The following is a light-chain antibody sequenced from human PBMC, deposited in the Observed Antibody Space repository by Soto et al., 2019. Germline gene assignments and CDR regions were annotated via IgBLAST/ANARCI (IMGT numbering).Light chain of an antibody. CDR2: GAS. Sequence: EVVMTQSPATLSVSPGERVTLSCRASQSVRSNLAWYQQKPGQSPRLLIYGASSRATGIPDRFSGSGSGTDFTLTIGSLEPEDSAVYYCQQRKHWPPITFGQGTRLEI. J-gene: IGKJ5*01. CDR1: QSVRSN. CDR3: QQRKHWPPIT. V-gene: IGKV3D-15*01.